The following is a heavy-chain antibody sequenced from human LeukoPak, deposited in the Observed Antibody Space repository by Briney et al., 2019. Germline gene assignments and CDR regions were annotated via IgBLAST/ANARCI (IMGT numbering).Heavy chain of an antibody. V-gene: IGHV1-24*01. J-gene: IGHJ2*01. CDR3: ATGPYSSGWYSKTTLLDYWYFDL. CDR2: FDPEDGET. D-gene: IGHD6-19*01. CDR1: GYTFTTYY. Sequence: ASVKVSCKASGYTFTTYYVHWVRQAPGKGLEWMGGFDPEDGETIYAQKFQGRVTMTEDTSTDTAYMELSSLRSEDTAVYYCATGPYSSGWYSKTTLLDYWYFDLWGRGTLVTVSS.